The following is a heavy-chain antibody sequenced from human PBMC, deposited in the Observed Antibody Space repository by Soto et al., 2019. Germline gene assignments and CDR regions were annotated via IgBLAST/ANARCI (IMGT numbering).Heavy chain of an antibody. V-gene: IGHV4-59*01. Sequence: SETLSLTCTVSGGSTSSYHWSWIRQPPGKGLEWIGYIYYSGSTNYNPSLKSRVTISVDTSKNQFSPKLSSVTAADTAVYYWARRYGGNFDYWGQGTLVTVS. CDR2: IYYSGST. CDR3: ARRYGGNFDY. J-gene: IGHJ4*02. CDR1: GGSTSSYH. D-gene: IGHD3-16*01.